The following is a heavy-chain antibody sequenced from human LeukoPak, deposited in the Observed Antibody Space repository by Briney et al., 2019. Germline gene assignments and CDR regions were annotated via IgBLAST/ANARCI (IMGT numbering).Heavy chain of an antibody. D-gene: IGHD4-23*01. J-gene: IGHJ4*02. V-gene: IGHV3-30*02. CDR3: AKGFVTTLGYFDY. CDR2: IRYDGSNK. Sequence: GGSLRLSCAASGFTFSSYGMHWVRQAPGKGLEWVAFIRYDGSNKYYADSVKGRFTISRDNSKNTLYLQMNSLRAEDTAVYYCAKGFVTTLGYFDYWGQGTLVTVSS. CDR1: GFTFSSYG.